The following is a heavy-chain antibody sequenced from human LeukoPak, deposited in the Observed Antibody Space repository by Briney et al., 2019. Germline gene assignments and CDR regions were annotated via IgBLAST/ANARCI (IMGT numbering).Heavy chain of an antibody. J-gene: IGHJ4*02. CDR1: GFTFSTSG. D-gene: IGHD6-13*01. CDR2: LQYDGTEK. V-gene: IGHV3-33*05. CDR3: ARESSSIAIGTLDF. Sequence: GRSMRLSCTPYGFTFSTSGMHWVRQAPGKGLEWVGFLQYDGTEKYYADSVRGRFTISRDNSMNTLYLQMDSLRAEDTAVYYCARESSSIAIGTLDFWGQGTLVIVSS.